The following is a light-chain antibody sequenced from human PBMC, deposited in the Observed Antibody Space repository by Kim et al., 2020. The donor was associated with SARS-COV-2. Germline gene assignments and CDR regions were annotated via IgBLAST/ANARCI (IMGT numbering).Light chain of an antibody. CDR2: AAS. CDR1: ISSY. V-gene: IGKV1-39*01. CDR3: QHSYTTPRT. J-gene: IGKJ1*01. Sequence: ISSYLSWYQQKPGKAPKLQIYAASSLQSGVPLRFSGSGSGTEYTLTISSLQPEDFATYYCQHSYTTPRTFGQGTKVDIK.